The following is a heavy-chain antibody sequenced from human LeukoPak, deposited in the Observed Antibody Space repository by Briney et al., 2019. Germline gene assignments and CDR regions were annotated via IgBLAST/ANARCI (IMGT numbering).Heavy chain of an antibody. J-gene: IGHJ4*02. CDR1: GFTVSSNY. CDR3: AKTTNSSWWGYFDY. Sequence: GGSLRLSCAASGFTVSSNYMSWVRQAPGKGLEWVSVIYSGGSTYYADSVKGRFTISRDNSKNMLYLQMNSLRGEDTAVYYCAKTTNSSWWGYFDYWGQGTLVTVSS. CDR2: IYSGGST. V-gene: IGHV3-66*01. D-gene: IGHD6-13*01.